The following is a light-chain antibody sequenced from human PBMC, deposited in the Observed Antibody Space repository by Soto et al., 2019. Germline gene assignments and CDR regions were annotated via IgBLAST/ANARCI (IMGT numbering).Light chain of an antibody. J-gene: IGKJ3*01. CDR3: QQHNSYPFT. CDR2: KAS. Sequence: DIQMTQSPSTLSASVGDRVTITCRASQSISSWLAWYQQKPGKAPKLLIYKASSLESGVPSRFSGSESGTEFTLTISSLQPDDLATYYCQQHNSYPFTFGPGTKVDIK. V-gene: IGKV1-5*03. CDR1: QSISSW.